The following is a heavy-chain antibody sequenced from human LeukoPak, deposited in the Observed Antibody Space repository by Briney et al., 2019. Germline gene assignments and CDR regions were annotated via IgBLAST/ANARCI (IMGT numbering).Heavy chain of an antibody. CDR3: TSAHGDSGYDGQFDH. Sequence: PGGSLRLSCAASGFTFSSYAMSWVRQAPGKGLEWVSAISGSGGSTYYADSVKGRFTISRDNSKNTLYLQMNSLRAEDTAVYYCTSAHGDSGYDGQFDHWGQGTLVTVSS. D-gene: IGHD5-12*01. CDR2: ISGSGGST. J-gene: IGHJ4*02. V-gene: IGHV3-23*01. CDR1: GFTFSSYA.